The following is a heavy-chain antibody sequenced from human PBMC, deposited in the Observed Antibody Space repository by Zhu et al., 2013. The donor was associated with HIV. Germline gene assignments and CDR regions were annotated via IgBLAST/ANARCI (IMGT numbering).Heavy chain of an antibody. V-gene: IGHV1-8*01. CDR3: VRGGYRWAFDI. CDR2: LNPNSGNR. CDR1: GYTFGSYE. Sequence: QVQLVQSGAEVKKPGASVKVSCKASGYTFGSYEINWVRQATGQGPEWIGWLNPNSGNRDYAQKFQGRVTITMTTSITTVYMELKSLRSDDTAVYYCVRGGYRWAFDIWGQGTVVIVSS. D-gene: IGHD2-8*02. J-gene: IGHJ3*02.